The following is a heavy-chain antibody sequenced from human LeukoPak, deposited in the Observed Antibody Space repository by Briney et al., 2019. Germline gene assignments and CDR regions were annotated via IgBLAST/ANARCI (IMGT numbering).Heavy chain of an antibody. CDR2: INPKNGDT. J-gene: IGHJ5*02. Sequence: ASVKVSCKAYGYSFIGQYMHWMRQAPGQGLEWMGWINPKNGDTNYAQKFQGRVTLTRDTSISTAYMELGGLRTDDTAVYFCTRXMXXIXXXXFDPXGXGXLVIVS. D-gene: IGHD3-9*01. V-gene: IGHV1-2*02. CDR3: TRXMXXIXXXXFDP. CDR1: GYSFIGQY.